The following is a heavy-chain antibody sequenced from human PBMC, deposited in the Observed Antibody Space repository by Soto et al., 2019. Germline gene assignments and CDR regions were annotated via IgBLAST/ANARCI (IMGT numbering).Heavy chain of an antibody. CDR3: ARQSFGGVIVFDY. J-gene: IGHJ4*02. CDR1: GGSFSGLY. Sequence: SETLSLTCAVYGGSFSGLYWSRIRQPPGKGLEWIGEINHSGSTNYNPSLKSRVTISVDTSKNQFSLKLSSVTAADTAVYYCARQSFGGVIVFDYWGQGTLVTVSS. D-gene: IGHD3-16*02. CDR2: INHSGST. V-gene: IGHV4-34*01.